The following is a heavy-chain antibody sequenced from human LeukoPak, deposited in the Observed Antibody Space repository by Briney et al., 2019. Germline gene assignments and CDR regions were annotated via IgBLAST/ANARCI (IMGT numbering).Heavy chain of an antibody. CDR1: GFTFSTYV. Sequence: GGSLRLSCAASGFTFSTYVMHWVRQAPGKGLEHVSAISSNGDNTWYANPVKGRFTISRDNSKNTLYLQMGSLRAEDMAVYYCARREGANFDCWGQGTLVTVSS. CDR3: ARREGANFDC. D-gene: IGHD1-26*01. CDR2: ISSNGDNT. V-gene: IGHV3-64*01. J-gene: IGHJ4*02.